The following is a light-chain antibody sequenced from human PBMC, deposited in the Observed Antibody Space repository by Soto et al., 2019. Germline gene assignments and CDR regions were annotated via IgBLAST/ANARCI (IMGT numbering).Light chain of an antibody. CDR3: QQRGHWPLT. CDR2: DAS. CDR1: QNIDSH. V-gene: IGKV3-11*01. J-gene: IGKJ4*01. Sequence: ETVLTQSPATLALSPGERAALSCRASQNIDSHLAWYQQTPGQAPRLLIYDASTRATGISDRFSGSGSEADFTLTISSLEPEDFAVYYCQQRGHWPLTFGGGTKVDIK.